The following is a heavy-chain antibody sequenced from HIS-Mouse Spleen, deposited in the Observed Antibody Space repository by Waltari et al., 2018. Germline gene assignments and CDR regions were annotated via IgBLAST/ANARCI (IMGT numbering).Heavy chain of an antibody. V-gene: IGHV4-34*01. CDR3: ARGALRGSYYWGEYFQH. J-gene: IGHJ1*01. CDR2: INHSGST. CDR1: GGSFSGYY. D-gene: IGHD1-26*01. Sequence: QVQLQQWGAGLLKPSETLSLTCAVYGGSFSGYYWSWIRQPPGKGPEWMGEINHSGSTNSNPSLKSRVTISVDTSKNQFSLKLSSVTAADTAVYYCARGALRGSYYWGEYFQHWGQGTLVTVSS.